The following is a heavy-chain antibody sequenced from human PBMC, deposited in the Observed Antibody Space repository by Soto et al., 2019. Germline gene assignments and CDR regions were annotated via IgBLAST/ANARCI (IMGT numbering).Heavy chain of an antibody. CDR3: TRRGLYGGNADH. D-gene: IGHD4-17*01. Sequence: PSETLSLTCTVSGDSISGSSYYWGWTRQPPGKGLEWVGSSYYIGGTYSNPSPKSRVTISVDTSKNQFSLKLTSVTAADTAVYYCTRRGLYGGNADHWGQGILVTVSS. CDR1: GDSISGSSYY. V-gene: IGHV4-39*01. J-gene: IGHJ4*02. CDR2: SYYIGGT.